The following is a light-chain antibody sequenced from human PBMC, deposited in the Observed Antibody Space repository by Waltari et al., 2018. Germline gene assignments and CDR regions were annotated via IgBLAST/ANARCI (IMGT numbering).Light chain of an antibody. Sequence: QSVLTQPPSASGTPGQRVTISCSGSSSNIGSNYVYWYQQLPGPSPKPLDYRHKQRTSGVPDRFSGSKSGTSASLAISGLRSEDEADYYCAAWDDSLSGWVFGGGTKLTVL. V-gene: IGLV1-47*01. J-gene: IGLJ3*02. CDR1: SSNIGSNY. CDR2: RHK. CDR3: AAWDDSLSGWV.